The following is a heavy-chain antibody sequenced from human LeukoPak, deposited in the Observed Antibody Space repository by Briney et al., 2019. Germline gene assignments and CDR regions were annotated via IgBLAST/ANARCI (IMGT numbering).Heavy chain of an antibody. CDR3: AKHGGRYSSSWYPT. D-gene: IGHD6-13*01. V-gene: IGHV4-39*01. CDR1: GGSISSSSYY. J-gene: IGHJ5*02. CDR2: LYYSGST. Sequence: SEILSLTCTVSGGSISSSSYYWGWIRQPPGKGLEWIGSLYYSGSTYYNPSLKSRVTISVDTSKNQFSLKLNSVTAADTAVYYCAKHGGRYSSSWYPTWGQGTLVTVSS.